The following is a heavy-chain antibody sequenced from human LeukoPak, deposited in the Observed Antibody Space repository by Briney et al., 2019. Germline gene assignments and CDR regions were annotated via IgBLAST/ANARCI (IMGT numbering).Heavy chain of an antibody. CDR3: ARDPETYYYDSSGYYPFDY. J-gene: IGHJ4*02. CDR2: INPNSGGT. Sequence: ASVEVSCKASGHTFTGYYMHWVRQAPGQGLEWMGRINPNSGGTNYAQKFQGRVTMTRDTSISTACMELSRLRSDDTAVYYCARDPETYYYDSSGYYPFDYWGQGTLVTVSS. D-gene: IGHD3-22*01. V-gene: IGHV1-2*06. CDR1: GHTFTGYY.